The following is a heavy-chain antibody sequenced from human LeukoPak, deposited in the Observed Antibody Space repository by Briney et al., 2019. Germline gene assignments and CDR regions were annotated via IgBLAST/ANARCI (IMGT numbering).Heavy chain of an antibody. J-gene: IGHJ3*02. CDR2: ISYDGSNK. CDR1: GFTFSSYA. D-gene: IGHD3-22*01. Sequence: GGSLRLSCAASGFTFSSYAMHWVRQAPGKGLEWVAVISYDGSNKYYADSVKGRFTISRDNSKNTLYLQMNSLRAEDTAVYYCARESLGSYKTVVIVARGHDAFDMWGQGTMVTVSS. V-gene: IGHV3-30*04. CDR3: ARESLGSYKTVVIVARGHDAFDM.